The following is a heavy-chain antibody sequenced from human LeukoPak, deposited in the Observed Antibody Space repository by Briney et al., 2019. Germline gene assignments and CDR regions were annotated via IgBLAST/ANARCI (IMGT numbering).Heavy chain of an antibody. V-gene: IGHV4-61*02. CDR1: GGSINSDSYY. D-gene: IGHD3-10*01. Sequence: PSQTLSLTCTVSGGSINSDSYYWTWIRQPAGKGLEWIGRIYTTGSPSYNPPLKSRVTMSIDTSKNQFSLKLSSVSAADTAVYYCARDRGITTARGVPSWFDPWGQGTLVTVSS. J-gene: IGHJ5*02. CDR2: IYTTGSP. CDR3: ARDRGITTARGVPSWFDP.